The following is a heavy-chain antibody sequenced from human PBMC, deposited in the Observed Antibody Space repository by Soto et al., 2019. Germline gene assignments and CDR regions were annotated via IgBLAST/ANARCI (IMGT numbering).Heavy chain of an antibody. J-gene: IGHJ6*02. V-gene: IGHV1-8*01. CDR1: GYTFTRYD. CDR2: MNPNSGNT. Sequence: QVQLGQSGAEVKKPGASVKVSCKASGYTFTRYDINWVRQATGQGLEWMGWMNPNSGNTGYAQKFQGRVTMTMNTSISTAYMELSSLRYEDTAVYYCAREKTSYGMDVWGQGTTVTVSS. CDR3: AREKTSYGMDV.